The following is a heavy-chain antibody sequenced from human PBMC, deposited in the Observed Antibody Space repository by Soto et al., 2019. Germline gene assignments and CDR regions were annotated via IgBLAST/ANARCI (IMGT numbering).Heavy chain of an antibody. CDR3: AHPRGYGVFDAYDI. CDR1: GLTSSTYA. CDR2: ISGSGGNT. D-gene: IGHD4-17*01. J-gene: IGHJ3*02. V-gene: IGHV3-23*01. Sequence: VRLSCAASGLTSSTYAMSWVRQAPGKGLEWVSGISGSGGNTYYADSVKGRFTISRDNSIDRLYMQMNSLRTEDTAVYYCAHPRGYGVFDAYDIWGQGAMVTVSS.